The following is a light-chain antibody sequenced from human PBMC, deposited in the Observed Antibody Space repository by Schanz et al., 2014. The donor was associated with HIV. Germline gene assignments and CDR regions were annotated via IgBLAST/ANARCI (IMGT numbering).Light chain of an antibody. CDR2: EVN. CDR1: SSDVGNYLL. J-gene: IGLJ3*02. V-gene: IGLV2-14*02. Sequence: QSVLTQPASVSGSPGQSITISCTGTSSDVGNYLLVSWYQQHPGKAPKLMIYEVNNRPSGTSQRFSGSKSGTSASLAITGLQSEDEADYFCSSYTLTRFWVFGGGTKLTVL. CDR3: SSYTLTRFWV.